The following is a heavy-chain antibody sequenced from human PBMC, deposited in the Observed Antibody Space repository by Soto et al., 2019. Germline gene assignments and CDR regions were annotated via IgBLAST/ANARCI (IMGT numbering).Heavy chain of an antibody. V-gene: IGHV1-18*01. CDR3: ARDLPPVDY. Sequence: QVQLVQSGAEVKKPGASVKVSCKASGYTFSSYFISWVRQAPGQGLEWMGWISAYNGNTNYAQNLEGRVTMTTDTYTSTAYMVLRSLRSDEAAVYYCARDLPPVDYWGQGTLFTVSS. CDR2: ISAYNGNT. CDR1: GYTFSSYF. J-gene: IGHJ4*02.